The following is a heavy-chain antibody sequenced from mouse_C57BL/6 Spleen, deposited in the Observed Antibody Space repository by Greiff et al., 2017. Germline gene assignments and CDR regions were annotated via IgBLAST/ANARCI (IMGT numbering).Heavy chain of an antibody. CDR3: ARGGGYYGSGAMDD. CDR2: ISYSGST. J-gene: IGHJ4*01. V-gene: IGHV3-8*01. Sequence: VQLKESGPGLAKPSQTLSLTCSVTGYSITSDYWNWIRKFPGNKLEYMGYISYSGSTYYYPSLKSRISITRDTSKNQYYLQLNSVTTADTATYYCARGGGYYGSGAMDDWGQGTSVTVSS. D-gene: IGHD1-1*01. CDR1: GYSITSDY.